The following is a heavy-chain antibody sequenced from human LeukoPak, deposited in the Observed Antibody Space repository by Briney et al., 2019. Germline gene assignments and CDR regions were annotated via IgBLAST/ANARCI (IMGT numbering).Heavy chain of an antibody. D-gene: IGHD3-22*01. CDR2: IKQDGNEK. CDR3: ARDATSYYYDSTGYWGGY. CDR1: GFTFSSYW. J-gene: IGHJ4*02. V-gene: IGHV3-7*03. Sequence: GGSLRLSCAASGFTFSSYWMRWVRQAPGKGLEWVANIKQDGNEKYYVDSVKGRFTISRDNAKNSLFLQMNSLRAEDTAVYYCARDATSYYYDSTGYWGGYWGQGTLVTVSS.